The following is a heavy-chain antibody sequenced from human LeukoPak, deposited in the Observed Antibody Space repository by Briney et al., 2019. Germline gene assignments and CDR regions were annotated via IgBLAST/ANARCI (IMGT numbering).Heavy chain of an antibody. CDR3: ARGRRGYSYDY. Sequence: ASETLSLTCTVSGGSISNYYWSWIRQPPGKGLEWIGYMYYSGSTNYNPSLKSRVTISLDTSKNQFSLKLSSVTAADTAVYYCARGRRGYSYDYWGQGTLVTVSS. CDR1: GGSISNYY. V-gene: IGHV4-59*01. CDR2: MYYSGST. J-gene: IGHJ4*02. D-gene: IGHD5-18*01.